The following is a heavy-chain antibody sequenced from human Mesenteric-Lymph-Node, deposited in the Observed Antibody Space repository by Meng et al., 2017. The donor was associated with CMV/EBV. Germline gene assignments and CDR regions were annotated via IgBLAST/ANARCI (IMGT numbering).Heavy chain of an antibody. V-gene: IGHV3-21*01. CDR2: ISSSSSYI. Sequence: GGSLRLSCAASGFTFSSYSMNWVRQAPGKGLEWVSSISSSSSYIYYADSVKGRFTISRDNAKNSLYLQMNSLRAEDTAVYYCARDTPYYYDSSGPFDYWGQGMLVTVSS. CDR1: GFTFSSYS. J-gene: IGHJ4*02. D-gene: IGHD3-22*01. CDR3: ARDTPYYYDSSGPFDY.